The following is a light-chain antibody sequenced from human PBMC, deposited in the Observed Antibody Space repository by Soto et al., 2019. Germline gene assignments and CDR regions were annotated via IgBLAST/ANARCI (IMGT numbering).Light chain of an antibody. CDR1: QSVSSSY. J-gene: IGKJ2*01. CDR2: GAS. CDR3: QQYGSPPPYT. Sequence: EIVLTQSPGTLSLSPGERATLSCRASQSVSSSYLAWYQQKPGQAPRLLIYGASSRATGIPDRFSGSGSGTDFTLTISRLEPEDFAVYYCQQYGSPPPYTFGQGTKVDIK. V-gene: IGKV3-20*01.